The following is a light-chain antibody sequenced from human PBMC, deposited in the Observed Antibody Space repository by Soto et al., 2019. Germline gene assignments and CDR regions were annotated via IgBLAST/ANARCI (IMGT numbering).Light chain of an antibody. Sequence: EIVLTQSPGTLSLSPGGRATLSCRASRSVSSSFLAWYQQKPGQAPRLLIYGASSRATGIPDRFSGSGSGTDFTLTISRLEPEDFAVYYCQQRSNWPPDFGQGTRLEIK. J-gene: IGKJ5*01. V-gene: IGKV3D-20*02. CDR2: GAS. CDR1: RSVSSSF. CDR3: QQRSNWPPD.